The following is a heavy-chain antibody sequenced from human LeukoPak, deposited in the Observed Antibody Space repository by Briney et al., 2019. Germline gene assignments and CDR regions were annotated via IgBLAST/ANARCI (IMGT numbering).Heavy chain of an antibody. J-gene: IGHJ4*02. D-gene: IGHD3-22*01. CDR1: GYTFTSYG. CDR3: ARALGSGYPLYYFDY. CDR2: ISAYNGNT. Sequence: ASVKVSCKASGYTFTSYGISWVRQAPGQGLEWMGWISAYNGNTNYAQKLQGRVTMTTDTSTSTAYMELRSLRSDDTAVYYCARALGSGYPLYYFDYWGQGTTVTISS. V-gene: IGHV1-18*01.